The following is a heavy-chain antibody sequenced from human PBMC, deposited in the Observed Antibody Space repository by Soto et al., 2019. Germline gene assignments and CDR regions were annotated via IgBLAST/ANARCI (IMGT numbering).Heavy chain of an antibody. D-gene: IGHD2-15*01. V-gene: IGHV1-69*15. J-gene: IGHJ5*02. CDR2: IIPIFGTT. Sequence: QVQLVQSGAEVKKPGSSVKVSCKASGGTFSNYAITWVRQAPGQGLEWLGRIIPIFGTTDYAQKFQGRVTITADESTTTAYMELSSLRYDDTAVYYCAKDGGREGYFGNWVDPWGQGTLVTVSS. CDR1: GGTFSNYA. CDR3: AKDGGREGYFGNWVDP.